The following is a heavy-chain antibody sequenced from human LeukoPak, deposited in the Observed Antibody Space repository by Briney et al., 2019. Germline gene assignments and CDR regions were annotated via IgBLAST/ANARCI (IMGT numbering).Heavy chain of an antibody. V-gene: IGHV3-48*03. CDR3: ARFTYSTSWYYFYGMDV. D-gene: IGHD6-13*01. CDR2: SSSGGSTI. J-gene: IGHJ6*02. CDR1: GFTFSSYE. Sequence: GGSLRLSCAASGFTFSSYEMNWVRQAPGKGLEWVSCSSSGGSTIHYADSVKGRFTISRDNAKNSLYLQMNSLTAEDTAVYYCARFTYSTSWYYFYGMDVWGQGTTVIVSS.